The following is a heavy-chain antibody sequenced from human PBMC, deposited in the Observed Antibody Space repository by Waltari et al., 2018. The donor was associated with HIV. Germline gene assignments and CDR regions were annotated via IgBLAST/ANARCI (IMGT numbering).Heavy chain of an antibody. CDR1: GFTFSSYA. J-gene: IGHJ3*02. D-gene: IGHD3-10*01. Sequence: EVQLVESGGGLVQPGGSLRLSCAASGFTFSSYAMSWVRQAPGKGLEWVYSISIGGGSTCDDDSVKGRLAISRDNSQNTLYLQMTSLRAEDTAVYYCAKDRGAGPSRAWDIWGQGTMVTVSS. CDR3: AKDRGAGPSRAWDI. V-gene: IGHV3-23*04. CDR2: ISIGGGST.